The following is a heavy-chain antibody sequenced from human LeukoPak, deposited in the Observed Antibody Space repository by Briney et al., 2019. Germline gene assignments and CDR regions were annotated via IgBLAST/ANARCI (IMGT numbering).Heavy chain of an antibody. Sequence: SETLSLTCSVSGDSISTYYWSWIRQPPGKRLEWIGYVYYSGSTDYNPSLKSRVTISIDTSKKQFSLNLSSVTAADTAVYYCARHELKGSSSCFDYWGQGTLVTVSS. J-gene: IGHJ4*02. V-gene: IGHV4-59*01. D-gene: IGHD6-6*01. CDR2: VYYSGST. CDR3: ARHELKGSSSCFDY. CDR1: GDSISTYY.